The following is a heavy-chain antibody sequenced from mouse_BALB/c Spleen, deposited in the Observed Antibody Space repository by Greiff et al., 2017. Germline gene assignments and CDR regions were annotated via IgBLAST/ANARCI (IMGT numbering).Heavy chain of an antibody. V-gene: IGHV2-2*02. Sequence: VKVVESGPGLVQPSQSLSITCTVSGFSLTSYGVHWVRQSPGKGLEWLGVIWSGGSTDYNAAFISRLSISKDNSKSQVFFKMNSLQANDTAIYYCARKELGRGAMDYWGQGTSVTVSS. D-gene: IGHD4-1*01. CDR1: GFSLTSYG. CDR3: ARKELGRGAMDY. CDR2: IWSGGST. J-gene: IGHJ4*01.